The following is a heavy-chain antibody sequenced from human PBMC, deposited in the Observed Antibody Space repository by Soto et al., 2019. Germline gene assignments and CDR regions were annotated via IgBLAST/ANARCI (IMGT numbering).Heavy chain of an antibody. D-gene: IGHD2-2*01. CDR3: ARSREYCISTSCYYHWFDP. Sequence: GASVKVSCKASGGTFSSYAISWVRQAPGQGLEWMGGIIPIFGTANYAQKFQGRVTITADESTSTAYMELSSLRSEDTAVYYCARSREYCISTSCYYHWFDPWGQGTLVTVSS. V-gene: IGHV1-69*13. CDR1: GGTFSSYA. J-gene: IGHJ5*02. CDR2: IIPIFGTA.